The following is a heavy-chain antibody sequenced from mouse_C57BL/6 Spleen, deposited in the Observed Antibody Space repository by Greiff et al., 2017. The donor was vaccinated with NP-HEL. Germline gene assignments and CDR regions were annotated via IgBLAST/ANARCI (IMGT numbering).Heavy chain of an antibody. CDR1: GYTFTSYG. D-gene: IGHD2-4*01. CDR3: ARDDYLYYFDY. V-gene: IGHV1-81*01. J-gene: IGHJ2*01. CDR2: IYPRSGNT. Sequence: VQLVESGAELARPGASVKLSCKASGYTFTSYGISWVKQRTGQGLEWIGEIYPRSGNTYYNEKFKGKATLTADKSSSTAYMELRSLTSEDSAVYFCARDDYLYYFDYWGQGTTLTVSS.